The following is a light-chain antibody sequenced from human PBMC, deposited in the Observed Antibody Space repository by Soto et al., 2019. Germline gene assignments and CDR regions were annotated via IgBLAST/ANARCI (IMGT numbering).Light chain of an antibody. V-gene: IGLV2-23*02. J-gene: IGLJ2*01. Sequence: QSALTQPASVSGSPGQSITISCTGSSSDVGTYALVSWYQQHPGKVPKLMVFEVNKRPSGVSDRFSGSKSGNTASLTISGVQAEDEAIYYCSSYAGSVNFNVLFGGGTQAHRP. CDR3: SSYAGSVNFNVL. CDR2: EVN. CDR1: SSDVGTYAL.